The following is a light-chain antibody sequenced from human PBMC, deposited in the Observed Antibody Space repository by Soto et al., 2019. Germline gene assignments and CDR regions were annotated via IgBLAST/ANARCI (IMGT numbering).Light chain of an antibody. Sequence: QSALTQPPSASGSTGQSVTISCTGTSSDVGGYNYVSWYQQHPGKAPKLMIYEVSKRPSGVPDRFSGSKSGNTDSLTVSGLQAEDEADYYCSSYAGSNNLVFGGGTKLTVL. CDR2: EVS. J-gene: IGLJ2*01. CDR1: SSDVGGYNY. V-gene: IGLV2-8*01. CDR3: SSYAGSNNLV.